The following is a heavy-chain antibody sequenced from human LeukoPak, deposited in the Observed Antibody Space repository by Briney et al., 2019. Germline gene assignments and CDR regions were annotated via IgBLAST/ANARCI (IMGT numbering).Heavy chain of an antibody. CDR1: GGTISSISYY. CDR2: IYYSGST. Sequence: SETLSLTCTVSGGTISSISYYWGWIRQPPGKGLEWNGSIYYSGSTYYNPSLKSRVTISVDTSKNQFSLKLSSVTAADTAVYYCARHVSFTVTTELGYWGQGTLVTVSS. CDR3: ARHVSFTVTTELGY. J-gene: IGHJ4*02. D-gene: IGHD4-17*01. V-gene: IGHV4-39*01.